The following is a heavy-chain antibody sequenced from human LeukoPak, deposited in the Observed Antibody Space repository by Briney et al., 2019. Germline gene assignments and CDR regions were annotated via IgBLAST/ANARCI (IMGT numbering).Heavy chain of an antibody. CDR2: ISGSSRST. D-gene: IGHD4-11*01. CDR3: GKDSRRSVTTFRSRWTDS. CDR1: GFTFHNNG. V-gene: IGHV3-23*01. Sequence: GGSLRLSCAASGFTFHNNGMSWVRQAPGKGLEWVSAISGSSRSTYHAESVKGRFTISRDNSQNTLFLQMNSLRAEDPAVCYCGKDSRRSVTTFRSRWTDSWGQGTLVTVSS. J-gene: IGHJ4*02.